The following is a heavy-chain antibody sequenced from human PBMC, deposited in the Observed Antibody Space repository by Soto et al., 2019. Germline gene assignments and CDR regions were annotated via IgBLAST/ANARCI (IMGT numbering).Heavy chain of an antibody. J-gene: IGHJ6*02. CDR2: ISGSGGST. CDR3: AKARGIVGATNNYGYYGMDV. CDR1: GFTFSSYA. Sequence: GGSLRLSCAASGFTFSSYAMSWVRQAPGKGLEWVSAISGSGGSTYYADSVKGRFTISRDNSKNTLYLQMNSLRAEDTAVYYCAKARGIVGATNNYGYYGMDVWGQGTTVTVS. D-gene: IGHD1-26*01. V-gene: IGHV3-23*01.